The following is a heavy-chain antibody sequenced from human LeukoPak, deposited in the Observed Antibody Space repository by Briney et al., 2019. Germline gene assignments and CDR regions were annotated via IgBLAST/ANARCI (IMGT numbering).Heavy chain of an antibody. J-gene: IGHJ1*01. Sequence: PGGSLRLSCAASGFTFSSYTMSWVRQAPGKGLEWVSAISGSGSGTYYADSVKGRFTISRDNSKNTLYLQMNSLRAEDTAVYYCAKDMDYGSGSFFNGYFQHWGQGTLVTVSS. CDR2: ISGSGSGT. V-gene: IGHV3-23*01. CDR1: GFTFSSYT. D-gene: IGHD3-10*01. CDR3: AKDMDYGSGSFFNGYFQH.